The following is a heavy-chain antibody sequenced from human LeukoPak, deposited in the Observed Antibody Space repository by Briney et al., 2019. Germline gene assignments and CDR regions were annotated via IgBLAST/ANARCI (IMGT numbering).Heavy chain of an antibody. J-gene: IGHJ4*02. D-gene: IGHD6-13*01. Sequence: GGSLRLSCAASGFTFSSYWMHWVRQAPGKGLVWVSRINSDGSSTSYADSVKGRFTISRDNAKNTLYLQMNSLRAEDTAVYYCARDYGSSWDTGGFDYWGQGTLVTVSS. V-gene: IGHV3-74*01. CDR3: ARDYGSSWDTGGFDY. CDR2: INSDGSST. CDR1: GFTFSSYW.